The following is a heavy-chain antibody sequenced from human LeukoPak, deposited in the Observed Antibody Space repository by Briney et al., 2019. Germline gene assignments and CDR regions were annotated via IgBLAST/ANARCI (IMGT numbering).Heavy chain of an antibody. CDR2: IYHSGST. CDR1: GYSISRGYY. CDR3: AIAVADDAFDI. V-gene: IGHV4-38-2*02. Sequence: PSETLSLTCTVSGYSISRGYYWGWIRQPPGKGLEWIGSIYHSGSTYYNPSLKSRVTISVDTSKNQFSLKLSSVTAADTAVYYCAIAVADDAFDIWGQGTMVTVSS. J-gene: IGHJ3*02. D-gene: IGHD6-19*01.